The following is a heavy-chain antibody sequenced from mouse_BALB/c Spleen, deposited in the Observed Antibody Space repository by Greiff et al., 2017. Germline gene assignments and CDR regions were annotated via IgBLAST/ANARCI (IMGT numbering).Heavy chain of an antibody. Sequence: EVKVEESGGGLVQPGGSMKLSCVASGFTFSNYWMNWVRQSPEKGLEWVAEIRLKSNNYATHYAESVKGRFTISRDDSKSSVYLQMNNLRAEDTGIYYCTRHVRRDYYAMDYWGQGTSVTVSS. CDR1: GFTFSNYW. J-gene: IGHJ4*01. CDR3: TRHVRRDYYAMDY. CDR2: IRLKSNNYAT. V-gene: IGHV6-6*02. D-gene: IGHD2-14*01.